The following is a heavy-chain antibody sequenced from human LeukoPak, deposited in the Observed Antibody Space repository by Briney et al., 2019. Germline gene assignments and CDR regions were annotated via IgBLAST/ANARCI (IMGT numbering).Heavy chain of an antibody. J-gene: IGHJ2*01. CDR3: ARRRMTTVTTVRYWYFDL. V-gene: IGHV4-61*02. D-gene: IGHD4-11*01. CDR1: GDSISRGRYY. CDR2: IYASGKT. Sequence: SETLSLTCTVSGDSISRGRYYWSWVRQPAGKELEWIGRIYASGKTDYNPYTPSLKSRVTISVDTSKNQFSLKLSSVTAADTAVYYCARRRMTTVTTVRYWYFDLWGRGTLVTVSS.